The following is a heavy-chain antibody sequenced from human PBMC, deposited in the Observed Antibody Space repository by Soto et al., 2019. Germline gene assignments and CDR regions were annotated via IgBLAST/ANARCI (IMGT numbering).Heavy chain of an antibody. CDR3: AKARGANNWANYYGLDV. CDR1: GFIFADYG. Sequence: QEQLVESGGGVVQPGRSLRLSCAASGFIFADYGMHWVRQAPGKGLEWVALITYEGRNKYYADAVKGRFTISRDNAKNMMSLQMDSLRAEDTAVYYCAKARGANNWANYYGLDVWGQGTTVTVSS. D-gene: IGHD1-1*01. J-gene: IGHJ6*02. V-gene: IGHV3-30*18. CDR2: ITYEGRNK.